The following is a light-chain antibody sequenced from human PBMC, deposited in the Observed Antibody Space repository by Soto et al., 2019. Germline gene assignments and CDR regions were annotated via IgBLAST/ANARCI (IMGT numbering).Light chain of an antibody. CDR2: DVS. CDR1: SSDIGGYIY. Sequence: QSVLTQPASVSGSPGQSITISCTGTSSDIGGYIYVSWYQHHPGKVPKLIIYDVSYRPSGVSTRFSGSQSGNTASLTISGLQAEDEADYYCSSYTSSSTLEVFGTGTKLTVL. V-gene: IGLV2-14*03. J-gene: IGLJ1*01. CDR3: SSYTSSSTLEV.